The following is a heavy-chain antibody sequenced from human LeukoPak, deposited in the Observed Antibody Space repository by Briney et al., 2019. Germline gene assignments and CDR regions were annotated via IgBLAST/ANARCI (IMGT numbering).Heavy chain of an antibody. Sequence: GGSLRLSCAASGFTLSTYDMNWVRQAPGKGLEWVSYISSSSINIHYADSVKGRFTVSRDNAKNSMYLQMNSLRDEDTAVYYCARDYQWLRAMDVWGQGTTVTVSS. CDR3: ARDYQWLRAMDV. CDR1: GFTLSTYD. V-gene: IGHV3-48*02. J-gene: IGHJ6*02. D-gene: IGHD6-19*01. CDR2: ISSSSINI.